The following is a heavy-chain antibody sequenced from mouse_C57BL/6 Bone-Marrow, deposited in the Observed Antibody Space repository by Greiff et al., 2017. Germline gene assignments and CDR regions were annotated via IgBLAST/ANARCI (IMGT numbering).Heavy chain of an antibody. V-gene: IGHV1-54*01. Sequence: QVQLKESGAELVRPGTSVKVSCKASGYAFTNYLIEWVKQRPGQGLEWIGVINPGSGGTNYNEKFKGKATLPADKSSSTAYMQLSSLTSEDSAVYFCARTLGSSPWYFDVWGTGTTVTVSS. CDR1: GYAFTNYL. CDR3: ARTLGSSPWYFDV. CDR2: INPGSGGT. D-gene: IGHD1-1*01. J-gene: IGHJ1*03.